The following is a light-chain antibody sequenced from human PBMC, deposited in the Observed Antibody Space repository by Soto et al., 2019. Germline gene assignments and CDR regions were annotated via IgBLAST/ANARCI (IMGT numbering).Light chain of an antibody. CDR1: TSNIGSND. Sequence: QSVLTQPPSASGAPGQTVTISCSGTTSNIGSNDVNWYQQFPGRAPKLVVYSDNQRPSGVPDRFSGSKSGTSASLPISGLQSDDEADYFCAASDESLNGPVVFGGGTKLTVL. CDR2: SDN. V-gene: IGLV1-44*01. CDR3: AASDESLNGPVV. J-gene: IGLJ2*01.